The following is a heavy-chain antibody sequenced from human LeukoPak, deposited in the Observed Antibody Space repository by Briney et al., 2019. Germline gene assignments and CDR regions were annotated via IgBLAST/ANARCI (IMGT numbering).Heavy chain of an antibody. CDR3: AKDAFIRSSWGYFDS. CDR2: SSYDGSNK. CDR1: GFTFTIYG. J-gene: IGHJ4*02. Sequence: GGSLRLSCAASGFTFTIYGTHWVRHAPRTRLYSLAVSSYDGSNKYYAYSVKGRFTISRDNSKNTLYLQMNSLRAEDTAVYYCAKDAFIRSSWGYFDSWGQGTLVTVSS. V-gene: IGHV3-30*18. D-gene: IGHD6-13*01.